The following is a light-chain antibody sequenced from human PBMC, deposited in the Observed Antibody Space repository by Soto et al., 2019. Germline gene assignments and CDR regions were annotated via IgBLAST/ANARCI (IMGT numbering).Light chain of an antibody. CDR3: QQTYTTPQT. Sequence: DLPMTQSPSSLSASVGDRVTITCRASQSISDYLNWYQQKLGKAPKLLIYAASSLQSGTPSRFSGSGSGTDFTLTINSLQPEDFATYYCQQTYTTPQTFGQGTKLEIK. CDR2: AAS. CDR1: QSISDY. J-gene: IGKJ2*01. V-gene: IGKV1-39*01.